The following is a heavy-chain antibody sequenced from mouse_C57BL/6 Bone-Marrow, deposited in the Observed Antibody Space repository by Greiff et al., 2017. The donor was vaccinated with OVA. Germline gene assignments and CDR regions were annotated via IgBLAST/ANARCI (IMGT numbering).Heavy chain of an antibody. J-gene: IGHJ2*01. D-gene: IGHD2-10*02. V-gene: IGHV1-64*01. CDR1: GYTFTSYW. Sequence: VQLQQPGAELVKPGASVKLSCKASGYTFTSYWMHWVKQRPGQGLEWIGMIHPNSGSTNYNEKFKRKATLTVDKSSSTAYMQLSSLTSEDSAVYYCARLGYGNSDYWGQGTTLTVSS. CDR3: ARLGYGNSDY. CDR2: IHPNSGST.